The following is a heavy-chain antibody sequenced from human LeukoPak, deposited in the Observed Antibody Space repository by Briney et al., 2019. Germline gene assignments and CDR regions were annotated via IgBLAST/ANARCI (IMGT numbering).Heavy chain of an antibody. V-gene: IGHV4-30-4*08. CDR2: IYYSGRT. CDR3: ARTRGYSYVTGLDY. CDR1: GGSVSSGDFY. J-gene: IGHJ4*02. Sequence: SQTLSLTCTVSGGSVSSGDFYWSWIRQPPGQGLEWIAFIYYSGRTYYNMSLKSRTIISVDTSKNQFSLKLSSVTAADTAVYYCARTRGYSYVTGLDYWGQGTLVTVSS. D-gene: IGHD5-18*01.